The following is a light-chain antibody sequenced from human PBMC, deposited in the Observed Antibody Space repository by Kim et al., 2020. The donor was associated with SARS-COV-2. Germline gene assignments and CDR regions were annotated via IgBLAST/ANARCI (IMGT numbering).Light chain of an antibody. CDR2: YDS. J-gene: IGLJ1*01. V-gene: IGLV3-21*04. CDR1: NIGSES. CDR3: QVWDSSSDHV. Sequence: SYELTQPPSVSVAPGKTARITCGGNNIGSESVHWYQQKPGQAPVLVIYYDSDRPSGIPERFSGSNSGNTATLTISRVEAGDEADYYCQVWDSSSDHVFGTGTKVTV.